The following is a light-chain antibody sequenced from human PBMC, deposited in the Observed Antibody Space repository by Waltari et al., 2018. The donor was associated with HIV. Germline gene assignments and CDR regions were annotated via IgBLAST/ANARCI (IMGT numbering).Light chain of an antibody. CDR3: QQSYSTPGT. Sequence: DIQMTQSPSSLSASVGDRVTITCRASQSINTYLNWYHQQPGKAPKLLIYAASNLQTGVPSRFSGSGSVTAFTLTINSLQPEDLGIYYCQQSYSTPGTFGQGTKVEIK. J-gene: IGKJ1*01. CDR1: QSINTY. V-gene: IGKV1-39*01. CDR2: AAS.